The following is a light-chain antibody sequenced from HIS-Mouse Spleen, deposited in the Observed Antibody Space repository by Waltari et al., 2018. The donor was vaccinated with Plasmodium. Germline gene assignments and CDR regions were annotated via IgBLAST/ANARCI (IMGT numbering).Light chain of an antibody. V-gene: IGLV3-10*01. J-gene: IGLJ3*02. Sequence: SYELTQPPSVSVSPGQTARITCSGDALPKIYAYWYQQKSGQAPVLVIYPDSKRPSGILERFSGSSSGTMATLTIGGAQVEDEADYYCYSTDSSGNHRVFGGGTKLTVL. CDR2: PDS. CDR3: YSTDSSGNHRV. CDR1: ALPKIY.